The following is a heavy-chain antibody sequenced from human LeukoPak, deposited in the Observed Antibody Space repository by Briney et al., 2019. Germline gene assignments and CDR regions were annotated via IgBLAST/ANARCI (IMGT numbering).Heavy chain of an antibody. V-gene: IGHV5-51*01. CDR2: IYPGDSDT. CDR3: ARLACSGGSCYSDY. CDR1: GYSFTSYW. D-gene: IGHD2-15*01. Sequence: GESLKISCKGSGYSFTSYWIGWVRQMPGKGLEGMGIIYPGDSDTRYSPSFQGQVTISADKSINTAYLQWSTLKASDTAMYYCARLACSGGSCYSDYWGQGTLVTVSS. J-gene: IGHJ4*02.